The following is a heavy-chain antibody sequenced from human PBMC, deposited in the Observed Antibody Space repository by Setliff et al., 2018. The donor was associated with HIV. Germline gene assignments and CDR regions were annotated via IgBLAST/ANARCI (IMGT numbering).Heavy chain of an antibody. CDR3: ARHANTVTTVFVDYFDY. Sequence: KASETLSLTCAIPDQLISSGNYWGWIRQPPGRGLEWIGSVYDSGNTYYKPALESRAAISLDTSMNQFSLNLSSVTAADTAIYYCARHANTVTTVFVDYFDYWGQGTLVTVSS. D-gene: IGHD4-17*01. V-gene: IGHV4-38-2*01. CDR1: DQLISSGNY. J-gene: IGHJ4*02. CDR2: VYDSGNT.